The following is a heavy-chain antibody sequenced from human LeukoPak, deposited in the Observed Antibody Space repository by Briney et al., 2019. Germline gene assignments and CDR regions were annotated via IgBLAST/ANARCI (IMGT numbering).Heavy chain of an antibody. V-gene: IGHV4-59*01. J-gene: IGHJ5*02. CDR1: GGSISSYY. CDR2: IYDSEST. Sequence: SETLSLTFTGFGGSISSYYWRWIRQPPGKGLEWIGYIYDSESTSYNPYLKSRVTISVDTSKNQSSHKLSSVTAADTAVYCCARVRRYWTNGVCPTGFDPWGQGTLVTVSS. D-gene: IGHD2-8*01. CDR3: ARVRRYWTNGVCPTGFDP.